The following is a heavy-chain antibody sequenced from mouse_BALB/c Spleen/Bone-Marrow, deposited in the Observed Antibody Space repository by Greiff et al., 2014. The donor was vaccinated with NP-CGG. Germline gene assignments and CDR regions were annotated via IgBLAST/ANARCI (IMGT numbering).Heavy chain of an antibody. Sequence: EVQLQQSGAELVKPGASVKLSCTASGFNIKDTYMHWVKQRPEQGLEWIGRIDPANGNTKYDPKFQGKATITADTSSNTAYLQLSSLTSEDTAVYYCARRYFGKAVDYWGQGTSVTVSS. D-gene: IGHD1-1*01. J-gene: IGHJ4*01. CDR1: GFNIKDTY. CDR3: ARRYFGKAVDY. V-gene: IGHV14-3*02. CDR2: IDPANGNT.